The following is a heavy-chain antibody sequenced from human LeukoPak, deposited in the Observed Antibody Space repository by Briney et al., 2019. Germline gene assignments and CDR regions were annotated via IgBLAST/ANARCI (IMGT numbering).Heavy chain of an antibody. CDR1: GGSISGSGYY. J-gene: IGHJ4*02. Sequence: SETLSLTCTVSGGSISGSGYYWGWIRQPPGKGLEWIGSIYYSGSTYYNPSLKSRVTISVETANNQFSLKLRSVTAADTAVYYCAKRGAGPFDYWGQGTLVTVSS. CDR2: IYYSGST. V-gene: IGHV4-39*01. CDR3: AKRGAGPFDY. D-gene: IGHD6-19*01.